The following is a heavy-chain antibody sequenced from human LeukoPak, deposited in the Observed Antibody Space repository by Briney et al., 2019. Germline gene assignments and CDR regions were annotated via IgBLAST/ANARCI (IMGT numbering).Heavy chain of an antibody. D-gene: IGHD2-8*02. CDR3: TRRRGWWSLDY. Sequence: PSETLSLTCTVSGDSISSNNWWSWVRQPPGKGLDWIGEISHAGSTKYNPSLKNRVTISKDDSKNQFSLKLNSVTAADTAAYYCTRRRGWWSLDYWGQGALVTVSS. V-gene: IGHV4-4*02. CDR1: GDSISSNNW. CDR2: ISHAGST. J-gene: IGHJ4*02.